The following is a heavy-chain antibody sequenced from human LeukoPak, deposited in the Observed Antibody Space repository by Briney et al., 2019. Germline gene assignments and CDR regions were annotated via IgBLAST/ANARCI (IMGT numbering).Heavy chain of an antibody. CDR2: ISYDGSNK. J-gene: IGHJ6*02. V-gene: IGHV3-30-3*01. CDR3: ARVHDFWSGYYPPYYYGMDV. D-gene: IGHD3-3*01. CDR1: GFTFSSYA. Sequence: PGGSLRLSCAASGFTFSSYAMHWVRQAPGKGLEWVAVISYDGSNKYYADSVKGRFTISRDNSKNTLYLQMNSLRAEDTAVYYCARVHDFWSGYYPPYYYGMDVCGQGTTVTVSS.